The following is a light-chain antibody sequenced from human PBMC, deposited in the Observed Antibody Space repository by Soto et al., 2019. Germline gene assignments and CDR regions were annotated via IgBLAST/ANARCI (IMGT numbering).Light chain of an antibody. V-gene: IGLV2-14*01. CDR2: DVN. CDR3: SSYTTSSSYV. CDR1: SSDVGGYNY. J-gene: IGLJ1*01. Sequence: QSALTQPASVSGSPGQSITISCTGTSSDVGGYNYVSWYQQHPGKAPKLMIYDVNNRPSGVSNRFSGSKSDNTASLTISGRQAEDEADYYCSSYTTSSSYVFGTGTKVTVL.